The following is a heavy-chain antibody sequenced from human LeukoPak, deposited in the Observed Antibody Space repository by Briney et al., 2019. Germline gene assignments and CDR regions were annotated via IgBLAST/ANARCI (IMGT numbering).Heavy chain of an antibody. J-gene: IGHJ4*02. Sequence: PSETLSLTCTVSGGSISSSYYYWGWIRQPPGKGLEWIGSIYYSGSTYYNPSLKRRVTISVDTSKNQFSLKLRSVTAADTAVYYCARHFGTWGRGTLVTVSS. CDR1: GGSISSSYYY. CDR3: ARHFGT. D-gene: IGHD3/OR15-3a*01. CDR2: IYYSGST. V-gene: IGHV4-39*01.